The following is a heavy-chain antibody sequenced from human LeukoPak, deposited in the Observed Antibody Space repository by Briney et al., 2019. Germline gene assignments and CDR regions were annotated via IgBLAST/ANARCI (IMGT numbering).Heavy chain of an antibody. CDR2: INPSGGRT. D-gene: IGHD4-17*01. CDR1: GYTFTSYY. V-gene: IGHV1-46*01. Sequence: GASVKVSCKASGYTFTSYYMHWVRQAPGQGQEWMGIINPSGGRTTYAQKFQGRVTMTRDTSTSTAYIELYSLRSDDTAVYYCTRGGRDYGDTRFDPWGQGTLVTVSS. CDR3: TRGGRDYGDTRFDP. J-gene: IGHJ5*02.